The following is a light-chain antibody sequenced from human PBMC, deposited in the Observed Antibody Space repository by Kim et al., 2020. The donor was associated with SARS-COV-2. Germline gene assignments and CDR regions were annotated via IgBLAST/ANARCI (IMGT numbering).Light chain of an antibody. Sequence: PPGERATPSCRASQTISSTYLAWYQQRPGQAPRLLIYGVSSTATGIPDRFSGSGSGTDFTLTISRLGPEDFGVYYCLQYDRSPLTFGGGTKVDIK. CDR2: GVS. J-gene: IGKJ4*01. V-gene: IGKV3-20*01. CDR1: QTISSTY. CDR3: LQYDRSPLT.